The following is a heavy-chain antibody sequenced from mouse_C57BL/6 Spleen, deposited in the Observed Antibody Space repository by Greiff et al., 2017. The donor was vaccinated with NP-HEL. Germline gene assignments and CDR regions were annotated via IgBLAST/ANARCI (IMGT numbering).Heavy chain of an antibody. D-gene: IGHD1-1*01. CDR3: ARVGYGSYFDY. CDR2: ISYYVSN. V-gene: IGHV3-6*01. CDR1: CSSITSSSY. Sequence: VQLQQSGPGLVNPSQSLSLPCSFTCSSITSSSYWNLLRPFPAHKLVCMCYISYYVSNHYNPSLKNRITITRDTSKNQFFLKLNSVTTEDTATYYCARVGYGSYFDYWGQGTTLTVSS. J-gene: IGHJ2*01.